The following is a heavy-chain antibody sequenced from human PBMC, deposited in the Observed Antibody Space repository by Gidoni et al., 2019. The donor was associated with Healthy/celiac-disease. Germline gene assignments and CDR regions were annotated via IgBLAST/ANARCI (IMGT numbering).Heavy chain of an antibody. J-gene: IGHJ4*02. CDR3: ARDGALYYFDY. D-gene: IGHD3-16*01. Sequence: QVQLVHSGAEVKKPGSSVKVSCKASGCTFSSYTLSWVRQAPGRGLEWMGRIIPILGIANYAQKFQGRVTITADKSTSTAYMELSSLRSEDTAVYYCARDGALYYFDYWGQGTLVTVSS. CDR1: GCTFSSYT. CDR2: IIPILGIA. V-gene: IGHV1-69*04.